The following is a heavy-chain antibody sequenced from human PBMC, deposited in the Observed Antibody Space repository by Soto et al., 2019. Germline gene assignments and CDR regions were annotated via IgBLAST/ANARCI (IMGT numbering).Heavy chain of an antibody. D-gene: IGHD6-19*01. CDR2: ISGDGATT. J-gene: IGHJ4*02. Sequence: EVQLLESGGVLVQPGGSLRLSCPASGFTFSSYALSWVRQAPGKGLEWVSGISGDGATTYYTDSVKGRFTISRDSSTNTLYLQLNSLRAEDSAVYYCARDLTSSGRSTYLGYWGQGTLVTVSS. V-gene: IGHV3-23*01. CDR3: ARDLTSSGRSTYLGY. CDR1: GFTFSSYA.